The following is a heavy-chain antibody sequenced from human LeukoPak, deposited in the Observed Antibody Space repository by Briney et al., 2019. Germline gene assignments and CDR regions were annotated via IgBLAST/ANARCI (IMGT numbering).Heavy chain of an antibody. V-gene: IGHV4-59*01. J-gene: IGHJ5*02. D-gene: IGHD3-10*01. CDR1: SGSITNYY. Sequence: SETLSLTCTVSSGSITNYYWSWIRQPPGKGLEWIGFIYYSGNTNYNPSLKSRVTISVDTSKNQFSLKLKSVTAADTAVYYCARGGYYGSGNDFRFDPWGQGTLVTVSS. CDR2: IYYSGNT. CDR3: ARGGYYGSGNDFRFDP.